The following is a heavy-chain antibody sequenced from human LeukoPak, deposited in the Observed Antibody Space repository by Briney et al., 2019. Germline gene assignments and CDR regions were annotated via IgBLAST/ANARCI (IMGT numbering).Heavy chain of an antibody. CDR1: GFTFSSYW. CDR3: AKDPRGIAVAGPRGPLRHWYFDL. V-gene: IGHV3-7*03. J-gene: IGHJ2*01. CDR2: IKQDGSEK. Sequence: PGGSLRLSCAASGFTFSSYWMNWVRQAPGKGLEWVANIKQDGSEKYYVDSVKGRFTISRDNAKNSLYLQMNSLRAEDTALYYCAKDPRGIAVAGPRGPLRHWYFDLWGRGTLVTVSS. D-gene: IGHD6-19*01.